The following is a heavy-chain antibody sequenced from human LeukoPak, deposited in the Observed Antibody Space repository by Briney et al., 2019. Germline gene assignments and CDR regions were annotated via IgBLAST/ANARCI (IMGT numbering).Heavy chain of an antibody. CDR3: ARVSGTTFSDAFDI. CDR1: GFTFDDYG. D-gene: IGHD1-20*01. CDR2: ISSSGSTI. V-gene: IGHV3-48*04. Sequence: GGSLRLSCAASGFTFDDYGMSWVRQAPGKGLEWVSYISSSGSTIYYADSVKGRFTISRDNAKNSLYLQMNSLRAEDTAVYYCARVSGTTFSDAFDIWGQGTMVTVSS. J-gene: IGHJ3*02.